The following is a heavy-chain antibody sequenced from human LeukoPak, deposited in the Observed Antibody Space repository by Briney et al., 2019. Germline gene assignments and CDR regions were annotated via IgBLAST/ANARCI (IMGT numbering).Heavy chain of an antibody. CDR3: AREKTGTKYYFDY. CDR2: IIPIYDSA. CDR1: GGTFTNFA. Sequence: ASVKVSCKASGGTFTNFAFNWVRQAPGQGLEWMGRIIPIYDSAHYAQRFQGRITITTDESSTTAYMTLSSLTSDDTAVYYCAREKTGTKYYFDYWGQGTLVTVSS. V-gene: IGHV1-69*05. J-gene: IGHJ4*02. D-gene: IGHD1-7*01.